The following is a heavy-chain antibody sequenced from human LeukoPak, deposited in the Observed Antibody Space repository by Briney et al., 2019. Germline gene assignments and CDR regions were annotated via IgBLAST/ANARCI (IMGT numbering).Heavy chain of an antibody. J-gene: IGHJ4*02. CDR2: INPNSGGT. CDR1: GYTFTGYY. D-gene: IGHD3-10*01. Sequence: ASVKVSCKASGYTFTGYYMRWVRQAPGQGLEWMGWINPNSGGTNYAQKFQGRVTMTRDTSISTAYMELSRLRSDDTAVYYCARDTERPSSGLVGYWGQGTLVTVSS. V-gene: IGHV1-2*02. CDR3: ARDTERPSSGLVGY.